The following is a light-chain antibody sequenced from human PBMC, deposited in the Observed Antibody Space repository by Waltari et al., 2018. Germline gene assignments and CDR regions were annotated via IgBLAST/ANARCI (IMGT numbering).Light chain of an antibody. CDR2: AAS. V-gene: IGKV1-39*01. Sequence: DIQMTQSPSSLSASVGDRVTITCRASQNINSFLNWYQQKPGRAPKLLSYAASSLHRGVPSRFSGSGSGTDYTLTISSLQPEDFATYYCQQSYSTWTSGQGTKVEIK. J-gene: IGKJ1*01. CDR3: QQSYSTWT. CDR1: QNINSF.